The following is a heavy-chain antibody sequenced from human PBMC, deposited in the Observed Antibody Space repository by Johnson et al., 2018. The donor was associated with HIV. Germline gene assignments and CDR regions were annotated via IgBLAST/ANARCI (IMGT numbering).Heavy chain of an antibody. CDR1: GFIFSSYW. J-gene: IGHJ3*02. CDR3: TTGQLGGASDI. V-gene: IGHV3-7*03. CDR2: IKNDGSEK. Sequence: VQLVDPGGSSVQPEGSLRLSCAASGFIFSSYWMNWVRQAPGKGMEWVANIKNDGSEKYYVDPVQGRFTISRDNAKNSVYLQMNSLKIENTAVYYCTTGQLGGASDIWGQGTMVTVSS. D-gene: IGHD6-13*01.